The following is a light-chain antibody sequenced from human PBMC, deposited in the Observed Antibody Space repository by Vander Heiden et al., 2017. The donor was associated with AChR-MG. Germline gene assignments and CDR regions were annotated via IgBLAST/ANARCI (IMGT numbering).Light chain of an antibody. J-gene: IGKJ5*01. CDR1: QSVTTY. CDR3: QQNYTTKS. Sequence: IQMTQSPSSLSASVGDRVTITCRASQSVTTYLSWFQQRPGKAPRLLIYGVSTLHSGVPSRFSGGGSGTEFTLTISRLQPEDFAIYYWQQNYTTKSFGQRTRL. V-gene: IGKV1-39*01. CDR2: GVS.